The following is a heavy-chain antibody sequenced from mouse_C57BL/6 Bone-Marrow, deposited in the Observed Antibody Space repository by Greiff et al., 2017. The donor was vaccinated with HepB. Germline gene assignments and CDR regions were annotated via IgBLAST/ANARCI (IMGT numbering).Heavy chain of an antibody. CDR3: ARSYWVAY. Sequence: VQLQQPGAELVKPGASVKLSCKASGYTFTSYWMPWVKQRPGQGLEWIGMIHPNSGSTNYNEKFKSKATLTVDKSSSTAYMHLSSLTSEDSAVYYFARSYWVAYWGQGTLVTVSA. CDR1: GYTFTSYW. J-gene: IGHJ3*01. V-gene: IGHV1-64*01. CDR2: IHPNSGST.